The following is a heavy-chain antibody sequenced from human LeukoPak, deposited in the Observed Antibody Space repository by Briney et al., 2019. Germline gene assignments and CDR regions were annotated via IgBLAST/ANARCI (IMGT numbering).Heavy chain of an antibody. CDR2: ISHNGTT. V-gene: IGHV4-34*01. J-gene: IGHJ6*03. CDR1: GGSFSAFF. CDR3: ARRGTYYYYMDV. Sequence: SETLSLTCAVYGGSFSAFFWSWIRQSPGKGLEWIGEISHNGTTNYSPSLKSRITISVDTSKNQFSLKLSSVTAADTAVYYCARRGTYYYYMDVWGKGTTVTISS.